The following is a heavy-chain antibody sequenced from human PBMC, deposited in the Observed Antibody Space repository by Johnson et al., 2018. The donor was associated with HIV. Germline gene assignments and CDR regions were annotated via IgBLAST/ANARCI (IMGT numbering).Heavy chain of an antibody. CDR3: ARKIRITIFGLVISQSNDAFDI. CDR1: GFTFDDYD. V-gene: IGHV3-20*04. Sequence: VQLVESGGGVVRPGGSQRLSCVASGFTFDDYDMSWVRQTPGKGLEWVSVINWNGGSTDYADSVKGRFTLSRDNAKNSLYLQMNSLRVEDTALYYCARKIRITIFGLVISQSNDAFDIWGQGTMVTVSS. J-gene: IGHJ3*02. CDR2: INWNGGST. D-gene: IGHD3-3*01.